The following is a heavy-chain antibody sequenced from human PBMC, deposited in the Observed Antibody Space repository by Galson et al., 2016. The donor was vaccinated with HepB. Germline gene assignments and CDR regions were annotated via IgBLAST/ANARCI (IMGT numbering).Heavy chain of an antibody. CDR1: GFTFSTYA. J-gene: IGHJ6*02. Sequence: SLRLSCAASGFTFSTYAMHWVRQAPGKGLEWVALISYDGGDKYYGDSVKGRFTIPRDNSKNTLYLQMNSLRAEDTAVYYCARDKLATVTTGPRLRYYFYGMDVWGQGTTVTVSS. V-gene: IGHV3-30*04. CDR2: ISYDGGDK. D-gene: IGHD4-17*01. CDR3: ARDKLATVTTGPRLRYYFYGMDV.